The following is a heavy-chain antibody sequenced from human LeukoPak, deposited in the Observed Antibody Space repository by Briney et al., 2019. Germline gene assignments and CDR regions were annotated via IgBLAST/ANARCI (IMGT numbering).Heavy chain of an antibody. CDR1: GYSFSSYG. J-gene: IGHJ6*03. V-gene: IGHV1-18*01. Sequence: ASVKVSCKASGYSFSSYGINWVRQAPGQGLEWMGWISVHNGNTNYAQKLQGRVTMTTDTSTSTAYMELRSLRSDDTAVYYCARGRGGSWLYYYYYMDVWGKGTTVTVSS. CDR3: ARGRGGSWLYYYYYMDV. CDR2: ISVHNGNT. D-gene: IGHD1-26*01.